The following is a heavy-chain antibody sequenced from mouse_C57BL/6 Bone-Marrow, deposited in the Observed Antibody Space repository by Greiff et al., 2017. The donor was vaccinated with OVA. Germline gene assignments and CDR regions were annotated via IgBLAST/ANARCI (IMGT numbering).Heavy chain of an antibody. CDR1: GFTFSDFY. V-gene: IGHV7-1*01. D-gene: IGHD3-3*01. CDR3: ARDAGDVRYFDV. J-gene: IGHJ1*03. Sequence: EVKLVESGGGLVQSGRSLRLSCATSGFTFSDFYMEWVRQAPGKGLEWIAASRNKANDYTTEYSASVKGRFIVSRDTSQSILYLQMNALSAEDTAIYYCARDAGDVRYFDVWGTGTTVTVSS. CDR2: SRNKANDYTT.